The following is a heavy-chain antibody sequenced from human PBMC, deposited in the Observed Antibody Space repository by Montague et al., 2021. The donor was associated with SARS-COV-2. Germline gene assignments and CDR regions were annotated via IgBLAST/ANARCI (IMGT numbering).Heavy chain of an antibody. CDR1: GFTVSTTY. CDR2: IYVSGST. J-gene: IGHJ4*02. V-gene: IGHV3-66*01. Sequence: SLRLSCAASGFTVSTTYMGWVRQAPGRGLEWVSAIYVSGSTFYADSVKGRFTISRDNSENTLSLQMNSLRGEDTAVYYCARKGLSGYSPGAFDFWGQGTPVTVSS. D-gene: IGHD3-22*01. CDR3: ARKGLSGYSPGAFDF.